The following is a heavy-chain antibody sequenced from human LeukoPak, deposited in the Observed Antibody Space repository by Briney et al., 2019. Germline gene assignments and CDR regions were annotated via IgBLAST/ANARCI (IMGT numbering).Heavy chain of an antibody. J-gene: IGHJ4*02. D-gene: IGHD5-18*01. CDR3: ARGVRRYRYGSRFDY. Sequence: GGSLRLSCSASGFTFNDYYMGWFRQAPGEGLEWVSYIGRSGGTIYYADSVKGRFTISRDNAKNSLYLQMNSLRDEDTAVYYCARGVRRYRYGSRFDYWGQGTLGTGSS. V-gene: IGHV3-11*04. CDR2: IGRSGGTI. CDR1: GFTFNDYY.